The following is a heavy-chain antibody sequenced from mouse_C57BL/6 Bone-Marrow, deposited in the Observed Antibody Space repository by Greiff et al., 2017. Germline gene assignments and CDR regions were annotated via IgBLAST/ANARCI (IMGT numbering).Heavy chain of an antibody. CDR2: ISDGGSYT. J-gene: IGHJ1*03. V-gene: IGHV5-4*01. D-gene: IGHD3-3*01. CDR3: ARDRGDYFDV. CDR1: GFTFSSYA. Sequence: EVQRVESGGGLVKPGGSLKLSCAASGFTFSSYAMSWVRQTPEQRLEWVATISDGGSYTSYPDNVKGRFTFSRDNAKNNLYLQMSHLKSEDTAMYYCARDRGDYFDVWGTGTTVTVSS.